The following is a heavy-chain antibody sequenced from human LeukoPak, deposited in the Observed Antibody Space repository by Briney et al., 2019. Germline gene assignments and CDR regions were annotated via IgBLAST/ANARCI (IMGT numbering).Heavy chain of an antibody. V-gene: IGHV3-23*01. CDR1: GFSFSSYA. J-gene: IGHJ6*03. CDR3: AKVGGEQCLVLYYYYMDV. Sequence: PGGSLRLSCEASGFSFSSYAMSWVRQAPGRGLEWVSAISGSGGSTYYADSVKGRFTISRDNSKNTLYLQMNSLRAEDTAVYYCAKVGGEQCLVLYYYYMDVWGKETTVTVS. CDR2: ISGSGGST. D-gene: IGHD6-19*01.